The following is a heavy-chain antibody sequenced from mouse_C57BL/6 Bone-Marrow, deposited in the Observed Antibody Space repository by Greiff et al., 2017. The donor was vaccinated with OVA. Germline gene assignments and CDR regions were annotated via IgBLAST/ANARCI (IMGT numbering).Heavy chain of an antibody. CDR3: ARHAYYSNYDAMDY. CDR2: IWSDGST. J-gene: IGHJ4*01. D-gene: IGHD2-5*01. CDR1: GFSLTSYG. V-gene: IGHV2-6-1*01. Sequence: VKLVESGPGLVAPSQSLSITCTVSGFSLTSYGVHWVRQPPGKGLEWLVVIWSDGSTTYNSALKSRLSISKDNSKSQVFLKMNRLQTDDTAMYYCARHAYYSNYDAMDYWGQVTSVTVSS.